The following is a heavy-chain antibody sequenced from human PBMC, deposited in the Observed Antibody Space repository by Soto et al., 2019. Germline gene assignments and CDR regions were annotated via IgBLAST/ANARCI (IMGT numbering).Heavy chain of an antibody. Sequence: GESLKISCKGSGYSFLSYWIGWVRQMPGRGLEWMGIIYPDDSDTRYSPSFQGRVTISADKSISTAYLQWSSLKASDTALYYCARRYCSGGSCQDWFDPWGQGTLVTVSS. V-gene: IGHV5-51*01. CDR1: GYSFLSYW. CDR2: IYPDDSDT. CDR3: ARRYCSGGSCQDWFDP. D-gene: IGHD2-15*01. J-gene: IGHJ5*02.